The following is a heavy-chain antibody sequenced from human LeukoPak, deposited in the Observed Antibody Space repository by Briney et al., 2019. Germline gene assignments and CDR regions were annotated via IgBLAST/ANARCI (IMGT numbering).Heavy chain of an antibody. CDR2: IYPGDSHV. V-gene: IGHV5-51*01. CDR3: ARLDEGFYYDGGGFLY. J-gene: IGHJ4*02. Sequence: GESLKISCSGSGYTFTNYNIAWVRQMPGKGLEFMGIIYPGDSHVTYSPSFQGQVTISADKSFSTTYLQWSSLKASDTAIYYCARLDEGFYYDGGGFLYWGQGTLLAVSS. D-gene: IGHD3-22*01. CDR1: GYTFTNYN.